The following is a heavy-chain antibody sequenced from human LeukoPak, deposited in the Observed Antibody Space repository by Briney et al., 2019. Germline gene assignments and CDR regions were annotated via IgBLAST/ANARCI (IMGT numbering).Heavy chain of an antibody. CDR3: VKSSGYRYVYDVFDI. Sequence: PGGSLRLSCAASGFSFDDYAMHWVRQAPGKGLEWVAGINWNSGKTGYADSVRGRFTISRDNAKNSLYLQMNSLRAEDTALYYCVKSSGYRYVYDVFDIWGQGTMVTVSS. D-gene: IGHD5-12*01. CDR1: GFSFDDYA. J-gene: IGHJ3*02. CDR2: INWNSGKT. V-gene: IGHV3-9*01.